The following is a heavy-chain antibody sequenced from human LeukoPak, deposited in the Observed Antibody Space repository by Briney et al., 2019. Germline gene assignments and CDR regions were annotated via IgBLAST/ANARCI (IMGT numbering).Heavy chain of an antibody. CDR3: ASPSSEYFQH. CDR2: INPSGGST. J-gene: IGHJ1*01. Sequence: ASVKVSCKTSGYTFTSYYMHWVRQAPGQGLEWMGIINPSGGSTSYAQKFQGRVSMTRDTFTSTVYMELSSLRSEDTAVYFCASPSSEYFQHWGQGTLVTVSS. CDR1: GYTFTSYY. V-gene: IGHV1-46*01.